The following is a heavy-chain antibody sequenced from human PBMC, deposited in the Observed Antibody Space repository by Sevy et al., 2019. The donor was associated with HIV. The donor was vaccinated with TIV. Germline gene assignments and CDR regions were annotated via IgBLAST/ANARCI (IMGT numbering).Heavy chain of an antibody. Sequence: GGSLRLSCAASGFTFSNAWMSWVRQAPGKGLEWVGRIKSKTDGGTTDYAAPVKGRFTIPRDDSKNKLNLQMNSLKTEDTAVYYCTTGGRGYYDSSSYYSIDYWGQGTLVTVSS. CDR1: GFTFSNAW. J-gene: IGHJ4*02. CDR3: TTGGRGYYDSSSYYSIDY. CDR2: IKSKTDGGTT. V-gene: IGHV3-15*01. D-gene: IGHD3-22*01.